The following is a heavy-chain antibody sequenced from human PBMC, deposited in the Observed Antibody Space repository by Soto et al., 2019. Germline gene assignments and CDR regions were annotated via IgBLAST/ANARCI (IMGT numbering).Heavy chain of an antibody. CDR3: TSNLGY. D-gene: IGHD7-27*01. Sequence: PGGSLRLSCAASGFTFSDALMTWVRQAPGKGLEWVGLIKVKTDGGTTDYAAPVKGRFTISRDDSKNTLYLQMNSLKTEDTAVYYCTSNLGYWGQGTLPTFSP. J-gene: IGHJ4*02. CDR1: GFTFSDAL. CDR2: IKVKTDGGTT. V-gene: IGHV3-15*01.